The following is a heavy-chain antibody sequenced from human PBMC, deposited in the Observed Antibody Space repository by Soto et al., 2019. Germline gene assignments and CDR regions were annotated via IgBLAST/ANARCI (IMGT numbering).Heavy chain of an antibody. CDR2: ISSSSSYT. D-gene: IGHD3-3*01. CDR3: ARDRLTIFGVVMDY. Sequence: GGSLRLSCAASGFTFSDYYMSWIRQAPGKGLEWVSYISSSSSYTNYADSVKGRFTISRDNAKNSLYLQMNSLRAEDTAVYYCARDRLTIFGVVMDYWGQGTLVTVS. V-gene: IGHV3-11*06. CDR1: GFTFSDYY. J-gene: IGHJ4*02.